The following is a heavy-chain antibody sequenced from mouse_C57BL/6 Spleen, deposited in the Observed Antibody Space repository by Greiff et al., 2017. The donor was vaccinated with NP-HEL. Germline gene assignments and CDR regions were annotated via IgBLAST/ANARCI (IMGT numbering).Heavy chain of an antibody. D-gene: IGHD1-1*01. CDR1: GFTFSSYA. CDR3: TRGRTTVEDAMDY. Sequence: EVKLVESGEGLVKPGGSLKLSCAASGFTFSSYAMSWVRQTPEKRLEWVAYISSGGDYIYYADTVKGRFTISRDNARNTLYLQMSSLKSEDTAMYYCTRGRTTVEDAMDYWGQGTSVTVSS. J-gene: IGHJ4*01. CDR2: ISSGGDYI. V-gene: IGHV5-9-1*02.